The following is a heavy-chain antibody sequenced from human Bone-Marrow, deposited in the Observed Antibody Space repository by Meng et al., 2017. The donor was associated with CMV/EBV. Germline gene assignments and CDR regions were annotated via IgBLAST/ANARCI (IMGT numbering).Heavy chain of an antibody. CDR1: GGSFSGYY. CDR2: INHSGST. V-gene: IGHV4-34*01. D-gene: IGHD3-3*01. CDR3: ARTKRYDFWSGYYSAHYYYGMDV. Sequence: SETLSLTCAVYGGSFSGYYWSWIRQPPGKGLEWIGEINHSGSTNYNPSLKSRVTISVDTSKNQFSLKLSSVTAADTAVYYCARTKRYDFWSGYYSAHYYYGMDVWGQGTTVTVSS. J-gene: IGHJ6*02.